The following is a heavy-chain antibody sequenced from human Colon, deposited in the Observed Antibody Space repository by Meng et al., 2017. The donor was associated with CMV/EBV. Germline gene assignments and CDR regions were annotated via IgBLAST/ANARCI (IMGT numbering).Heavy chain of an antibody. J-gene: IGHJ4*02. V-gene: IGHV4-34*01. CDR3: ARGWVRDRSSLHFDY. CDR1: GGSFTNYY. D-gene: IGHD6-6*01. CDR2: INHSGTT. Sequence: HHWATALLKPSETLTLPCALYGGSFTNYYWRWIRHPPGKGLEWIAEINHSGTTYYNPSLKSRVTLSLDSSTNQFSLNLSSVTAADAAIYYCARGWVRDRSSLHFDYWGQGTLVTVPS.